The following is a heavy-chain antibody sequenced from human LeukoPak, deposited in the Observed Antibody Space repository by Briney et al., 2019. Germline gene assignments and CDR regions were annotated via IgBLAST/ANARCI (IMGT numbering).Heavy chain of an antibody. D-gene: IGHD2-15*01. CDR2: IRSKAYGGTT. CDR3: TRDLCSGGSCYHDYFDY. V-gene: IGHV3-49*04. CDR1: GFTFGDYA. J-gene: IGHJ4*02. Sequence: GRSLRLSCIASGFTFGDYAMSWVRQAPGKGLEWVGFIRSKAYGGTTEYAASVKGRFTISRDDSKSIAYLQMNSLKTEDTAVYYCTRDLCSGGSCYHDYFDYWGQGTLVTVSS.